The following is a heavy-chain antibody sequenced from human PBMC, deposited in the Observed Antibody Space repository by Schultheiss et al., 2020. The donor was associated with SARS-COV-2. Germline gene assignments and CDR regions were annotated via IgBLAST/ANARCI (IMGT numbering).Heavy chain of an antibody. CDR2: IYYSGST. CDR3: AREGHVVVPAGYYYGMDV. Sequence: SETLSLTCTVSGGSISCGGYYWSWIRQHPGKGLEWIGYIYYSGSTYYNPSLKSRVTISVDTSKNQFSLKLSSVTAADTAVYYCAREGHVVVPAGYYYGMDVWGQGTTVTVSS. V-gene: IGHV4-31*03. D-gene: IGHD2-2*01. CDR1: GGSISCGGYY. J-gene: IGHJ6*02.